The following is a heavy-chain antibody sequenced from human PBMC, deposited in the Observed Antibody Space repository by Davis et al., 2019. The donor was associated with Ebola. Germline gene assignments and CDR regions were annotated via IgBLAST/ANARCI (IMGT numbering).Heavy chain of an antibody. CDR3: ARVRVAGTRVYYYYGMDV. Sequence: MPSETLSLTCAVSGGSISSSTYYWGWIRQPPGKGLEWLASVSYSGSTNYNPSLKSRVTISVDTSKNQFSLKLSSVTAADTAVYYCARVRVAGTRVYYYYGMDVWGQGTTVTVSS. CDR2: VSYSGST. V-gene: IGHV4-39*07. D-gene: IGHD6-19*01. CDR1: GGSISSSTYY. J-gene: IGHJ6*02.